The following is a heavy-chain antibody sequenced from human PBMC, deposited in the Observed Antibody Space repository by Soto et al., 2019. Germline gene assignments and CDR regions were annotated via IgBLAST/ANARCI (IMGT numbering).Heavy chain of an antibody. V-gene: IGHV3-48*02. D-gene: IGHD1-26*01. J-gene: IGHJ4*02. CDR3: GTDGGSLGY. CDR2: ISSSSSTI. Sequence: EVQLVESWGGLVQPGGSLRLSCAASGFTFSSYSMNWVRQAPGKGLEWVSYISSSSSTIYYADSVKGRFTISGDNPKNSPYLQMHSLRDENTAVYYCGTDGGSLGYWGQGTLVTVSS. CDR1: GFTFSSYS.